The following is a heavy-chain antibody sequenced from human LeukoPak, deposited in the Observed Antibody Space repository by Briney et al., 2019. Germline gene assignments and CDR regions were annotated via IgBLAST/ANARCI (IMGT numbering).Heavy chain of an antibody. CDR1: GGSISSSSYC. CDR2: IYYSGST. V-gene: IGHV4-39*01. D-gene: IGHD4-17*01. J-gene: IGHJ4*02. Sequence: SETLSLTCTVSGGSISSSSYCWGWIRQPPGKGLEWIGSIYYSGSTYYNPSLKSRVTISVDTSKNQFSLKLSSVTAADTAVYYCARRTVTVTNFDYWGQGTLVTVSS. CDR3: ARRTVTVTNFDY.